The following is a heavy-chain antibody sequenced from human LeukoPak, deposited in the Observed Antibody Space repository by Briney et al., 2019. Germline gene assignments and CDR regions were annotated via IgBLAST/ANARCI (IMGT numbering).Heavy chain of an antibody. CDR3: ARGVVLYDY. CDR2: INHSGST. J-gene: IGHJ4*02. CDR1: GFTFSDYY. Sequence: GSLRLSCAASGFTFSDYYMIWIRQPPGKGLEWIGEINHSGSTNYNPSLKSRVTISVDTSKNQFSLKLSSVTAADTAVYYCARGVVLYDYWGQGTLVTVSS. D-gene: IGHD2-15*01. V-gene: IGHV4-34*01.